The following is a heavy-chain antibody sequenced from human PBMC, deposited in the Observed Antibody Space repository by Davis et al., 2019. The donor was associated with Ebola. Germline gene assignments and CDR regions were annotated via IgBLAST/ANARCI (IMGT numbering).Heavy chain of an antibody. Sequence: HTGGSLRLSCAASGFTFSSYWMHWVRQTPGKGLVWVSRINSDGSSTSYADSVKGRFTISRDNAKNTLFLQMNSLGVEDTAVYYCARLSLYNSGGGGFDPWGQGTLVTVSS. CDR3: ARLSLYNSGGGGFDP. CDR2: INSDGSST. J-gene: IGHJ5*02. CDR1: GFTFSSYW. V-gene: IGHV3-74*01. D-gene: IGHD6-19*01.